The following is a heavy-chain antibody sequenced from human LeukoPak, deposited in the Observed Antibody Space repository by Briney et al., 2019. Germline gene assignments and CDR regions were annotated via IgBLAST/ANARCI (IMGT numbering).Heavy chain of an antibody. J-gene: IGHJ4*02. V-gene: IGHV3-23*01. CDR3: AREASILDY. Sequence: GGSLRLSCAASGFTFSSFAMSWVRQAPGKGLEWVSVISGSGVSTYYADFVKGRFTISRDSSKNTLYLQMNSLRAADTAVYYCAREASILDYWGQGTLVTVSS. CDR1: GFTFSSFA. CDR2: ISGSGVST.